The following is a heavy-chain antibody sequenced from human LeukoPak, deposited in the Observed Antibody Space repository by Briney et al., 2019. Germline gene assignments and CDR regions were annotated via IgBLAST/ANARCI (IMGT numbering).Heavy chain of an antibody. CDR1: GFTFSNAW. CDR2: IYIGGDT. CDR3: ARAQGYFDY. Sequence: PGGSLRLSCATSGFTFSNAWMNWVRQAPGKGLEWVSVIYIGGDTYYADSVKGRFTISRDNSKNSLYLQMNSLRVEDTAVYYCARAQGYFDYWGQGTLVTASS. J-gene: IGHJ4*02. V-gene: IGHV3-53*01.